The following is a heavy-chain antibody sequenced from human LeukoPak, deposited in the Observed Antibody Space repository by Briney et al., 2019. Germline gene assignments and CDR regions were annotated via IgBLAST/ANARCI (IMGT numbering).Heavy chain of an antibody. Sequence: SETLSLTCTVSGGSISSYYWRWIRQPPGKGLEWIGYIYYSGSTNYNPSLKSRVTISVDTSKDQFSLKLSSVTAADTAVYYCARGYGDYDYYYMDVWGKGTTVTVSS. CDR1: GGSISSYY. J-gene: IGHJ6*03. CDR2: IYYSGST. CDR3: ARGYGDYDYYYMDV. V-gene: IGHV4-59*01. D-gene: IGHD4-17*01.